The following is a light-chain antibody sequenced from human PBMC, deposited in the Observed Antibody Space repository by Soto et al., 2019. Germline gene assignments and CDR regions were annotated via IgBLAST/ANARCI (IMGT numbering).Light chain of an antibody. CDR2: GNN. CDR1: SSNIGAGYD. CDR3: QSFDSSPSAWV. J-gene: IGLJ3*02. V-gene: IGLV1-40*01. Sequence: AVVTQPPSVSGAPGQRVTVSCTGISSNIGAGYDVHWYQQLPGTAPKLLIYGNNNRPSGVPDRFSGSKSGTSASLAITGLQAEDEADYFCQSFDSSPSAWVFGGGTKVTVL.